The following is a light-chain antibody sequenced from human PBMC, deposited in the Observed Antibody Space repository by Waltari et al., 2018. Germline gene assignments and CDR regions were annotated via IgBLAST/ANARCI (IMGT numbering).Light chain of an antibody. V-gene: IGKV4-1*01. CDR2: WAS. Sequence: DIVMTQSPDSLAVSLGERATINCKSSQSVISSFNNKNYLTWFQQKAGEPPKLLIYWASTRESWVPDRFSGSGSGTDFTLTISGLQAEDVAVYYCQQYSATPPTFGQGTKVEIK. CDR1: QSVISSFNNKNY. J-gene: IGKJ1*01. CDR3: QQYSATPPT.